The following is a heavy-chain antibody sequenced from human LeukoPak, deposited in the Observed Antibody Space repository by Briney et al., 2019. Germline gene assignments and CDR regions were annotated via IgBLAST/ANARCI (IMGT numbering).Heavy chain of an antibody. CDR1: GFTFSTYA. J-gene: IGHJ5*02. CDR3: VKDTDKYDNGRDWFDP. Sequence: GGSLRLSCAASGFTFSTYAMSWVRQAPGKGLEWVSIIYRGGITYYAESVKGRFTISRDNSKNTLYLQMDSLRVEDTAVYYCVKDTDKYDNGRDWFDPWGQGTLVTVSS. D-gene: IGHD3-22*01. V-gene: IGHV3-23*03. CDR2: IYRGGIT.